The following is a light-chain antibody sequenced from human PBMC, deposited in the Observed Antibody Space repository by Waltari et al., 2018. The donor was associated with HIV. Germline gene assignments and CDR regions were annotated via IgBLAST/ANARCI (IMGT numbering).Light chain of an antibody. Sequence: EIVMTQSPATLSVYPGQRVTLSCRASQSITVNLAWYQQKPGQALRLLIHGASARATGVPARFSGSGSGTEFTLTISDLQAEDFAIYCCQQYNNWPPTFGHGTKVEI. CDR1: QSITVN. V-gene: IGKV3-15*01. CDR2: GAS. J-gene: IGKJ1*01. CDR3: QQYNNWPPT.